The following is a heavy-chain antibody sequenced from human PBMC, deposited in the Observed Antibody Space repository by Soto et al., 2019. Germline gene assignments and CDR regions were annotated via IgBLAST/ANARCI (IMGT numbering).Heavy chain of an antibody. CDR2: MNPKSGNT. J-gene: IGHJ4*02. Sequence: QVQLVQSGAEVKKPGASVKVSCKASGYTFTSYDSNWVRQATGQGLEWMGWMNPKSGNTGYAQRFQGRVTMTRSTSTTTAYMELRSLGSDYTAVYYCARGLAMDNWGQGSLVIVSS. CDR3: ARGLAMDN. V-gene: IGHV1-8*01. CDR1: GYTFTSYD.